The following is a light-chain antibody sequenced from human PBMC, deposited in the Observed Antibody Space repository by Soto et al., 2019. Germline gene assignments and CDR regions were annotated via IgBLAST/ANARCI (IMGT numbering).Light chain of an antibody. CDR2: EVS. Sequence: QSALTQPASVSGSPGQSITISCTGTSSDVGGYNYVSWYQQHPGKAPKLMIYEVSNRPSGVSNRFSGSKSGNTASLTISGLRAEGEADYYCSSYTSSSTVVFGGGTKLTVL. CDR1: SSDVGGYNY. CDR3: SSYTSSSTVV. V-gene: IGLV2-14*01. J-gene: IGLJ2*01.